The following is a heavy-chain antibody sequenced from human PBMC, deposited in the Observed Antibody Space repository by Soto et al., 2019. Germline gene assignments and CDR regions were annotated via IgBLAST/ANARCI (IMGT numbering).Heavy chain of an antibody. Sequence: SVKVTCKASGGTFSSYAISWVRQAPGQGLEWMGGIIPIFGTANYAQKFQGRVTITADKSTSTAYMELSSLRSEDTAVYYCARDRYCSSTSCSYGMDVWGQGTTVTVSS. J-gene: IGHJ6*02. CDR3: ARDRYCSSTSCSYGMDV. CDR2: IIPIFGTA. V-gene: IGHV1-69*06. D-gene: IGHD2-2*01. CDR1: GGTFSSYA.